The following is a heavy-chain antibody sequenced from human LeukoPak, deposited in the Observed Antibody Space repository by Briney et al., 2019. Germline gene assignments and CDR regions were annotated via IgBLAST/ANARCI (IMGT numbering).Heavy chain of an antibody. CDR3: ARDVEARISAAGTFDY. Sequence: PGGSLRLSCAASGFTFSTYPMHWVRQAPGKGLEWVSVISGLGGSTYYADSVKGRFAISRDNSKSTLWLQMNSLRADDTAIYYCARDVEARISAAGTFDYWGQGSLVTVSS. D-gene: IGHD6-13*01. J-gene: IGHJ4*02. CDR2: ISGLGGST. V-gene: IGHV3-23*01. CDR1: GFTFSTYP.